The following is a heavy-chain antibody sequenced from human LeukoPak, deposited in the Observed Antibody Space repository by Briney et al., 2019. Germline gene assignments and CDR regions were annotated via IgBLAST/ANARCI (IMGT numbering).Heavy chain of an antibody. J-gene: IGHJ4*02. V-gene: IGHV1-2*02. Sequence: ASVKVSCKASGYTLTGYYMHWVRQAPGQGLEWMGWINPNSGGTNYAQKFQGRVTMTRDTSISTTYMELSRLRSDDTAVYYCARSSIIAAAGPYYFDYWGQGTLVTVSS. D-gene: IGHD6-13*01. CDR1: GYTLTGYY. CDR2: INPNSGGT. CDR3: ARSSIIAAAGPYYFDY.